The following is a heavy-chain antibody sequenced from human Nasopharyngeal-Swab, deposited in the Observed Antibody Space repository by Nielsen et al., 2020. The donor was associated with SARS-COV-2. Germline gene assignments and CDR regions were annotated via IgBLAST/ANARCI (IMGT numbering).Heavy chain of an antibody. CDR2: IYYSGST. J-gene: IGHJ4*02. Sequence: SETLSLTCTVSGGSISSGGYYWSWIRQHPGKGLEWIGYIYYSGSTYYNPSLKSRVTISVDTSKNQFSLKLSSVTAADTAVYYCARVSGSGFDYWGQGTLVTVSS. D-gene: IGHD3-10*01. CDR3: ARVSGSGFDY. CDR1: GGSISSGGYY. V-gene: IGHV4-31*03.